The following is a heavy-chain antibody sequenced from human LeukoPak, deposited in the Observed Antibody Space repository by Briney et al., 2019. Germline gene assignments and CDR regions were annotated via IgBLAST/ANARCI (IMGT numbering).Heavy chain of an antibody. J-gene: IGHJ4*02. CDR2: ISGGDGST. V-gene: IGHV3-23*01. CDR1: GFTFSNYA. Sequence: GGSLRLSCAASGFTFSNYAMSWVRQAPGKGLEWVSTISGGDGSTYFADSVKGRFTISRDDSKNTLYLQMNSLRAEDTAIYYCAKDLSASWRYFDYWGQGTLVTVSS. CDR3: AKDLSASWRYFDY.